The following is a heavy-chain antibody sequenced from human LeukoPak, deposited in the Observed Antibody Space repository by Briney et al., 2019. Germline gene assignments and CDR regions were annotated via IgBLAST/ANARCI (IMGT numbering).Heavy chain of an antibody. Sequence: GGSLRLSCAASGFTFSSYSMNWVRQAPGKGLEWVSSISSSSSYIYYADSVKGRFTISRDNAKNSLYLQMNSLRAEDTAVYYCARGGDYYASSGYYNYWGQGTLVTVSS. D-gene: IGHD3-22*01. J-gene: IGHJ4*02. CDR2: ISSSSSYI. CDR1: GFTFSSYS. CDR3: ARGGDYYASSGYYNY. V-gene: IGHV3-21*01.